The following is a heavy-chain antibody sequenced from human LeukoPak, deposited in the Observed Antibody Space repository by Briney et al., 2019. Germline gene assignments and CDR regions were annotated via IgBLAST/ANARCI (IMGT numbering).Heavy chain of an antibody. D-gene: IGHD6-13*01. J-gene: IGHJ4*02. CDR2: IYSGGTT. CDR3: AGSSWYTYFDY. CDR1: GFTVNDNY. V-gene: IGHV3-66*01. Sequence: GGSLRLSCAASGFTVNDNYMSWVRQAPGKGLEWVSVIYSGGTTYYADSVKGRFTISRANSKNTLYLQMNSLRAEDTAVYYCAGSSWYTYFDYRGQGILVTVSS.